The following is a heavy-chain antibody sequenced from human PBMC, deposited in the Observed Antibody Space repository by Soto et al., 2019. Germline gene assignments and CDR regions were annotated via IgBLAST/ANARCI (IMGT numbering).Heavy chain of an antibody. CDR1: GFTVSSTY. V-gene: IGHV3-53*01. CDR2: IYSGGST. CDR3: EKGRSYYYYYGVDV. Sequence: GGSLRLSCAASGFTVSSTYMSWVRQAPGKGLEWVSVIYSGGSTYYADSVKGRFTISRDNSKSTLYLQMNSLRAEDTALYYCEKGRSYYYYYGVDVWGQGTTVTVSS. J-gene: IGHJ6*02.